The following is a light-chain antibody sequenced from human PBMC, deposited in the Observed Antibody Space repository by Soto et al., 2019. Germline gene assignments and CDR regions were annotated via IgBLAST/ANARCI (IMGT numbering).Light chain of an antibody. Sequence: QSALTQPPSASGSPGQSVTISCTGTSSDVGGYNYVSWYQQHPGKAPKLMIYEVFKRPSGVPDRFSGSKSGNTASLTVSGLQAEDEADYYCSSYAGSNNLYVFGTGTKLTVL. CDR2: EVF. J-gene: IGLJ1*01. V-gene: IGLV2-8*01. CDR3: SSYAGSNNLYV. CDR1: SSDVGGYNY.